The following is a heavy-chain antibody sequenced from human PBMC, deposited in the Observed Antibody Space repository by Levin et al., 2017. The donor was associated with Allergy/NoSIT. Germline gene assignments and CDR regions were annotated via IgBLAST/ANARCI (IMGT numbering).Heavy chain of an antibody. V-gene: IGHV3-48*01. CDR2: ISSSSSTI. J-gene: IGHJ3*02. CDR3: ARDPENYGDYPDAFDI. Sequence: GGSLRLSCAASGFTFSSYSMNWVRQAPGKGLEWVSYISSSSSTIYYADSVKGRFTISRDNAKNSLYLQMNSLRAEDTAVYYCARDPENYGDYPDAFDIWGQGTMVTVSS. D-gene: IGHD4-17*01. CDR1: GFTFSSYS.